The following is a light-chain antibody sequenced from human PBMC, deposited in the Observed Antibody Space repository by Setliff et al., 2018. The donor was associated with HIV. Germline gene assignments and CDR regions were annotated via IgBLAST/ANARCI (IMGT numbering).Light chain of an antibody. CDR2: DAS. V-gene: IGKV3D-20*01. CDR3: QQYGNSVT. Sequence: EIVLTQSPDTLSLSPGERATLSCRASQSVTSNYLAWYQQKPGLAPRLLIYDASRRATGIPDRFSGSGSGTDFTLTIRRLEPEDFAVYYCQQYGNSVTFGGGTKMDIK. J-gene: IGKJ4*01. CDR1: QSVTSNY.